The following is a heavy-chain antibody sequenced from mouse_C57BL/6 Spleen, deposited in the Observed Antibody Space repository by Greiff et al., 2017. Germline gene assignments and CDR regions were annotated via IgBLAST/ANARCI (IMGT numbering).Heavy chain of an antibody. D-gene: IGHD1-1*01. J-gene: IGHJ2*01. CDR3: ARDYYGSRDFDY. CDR1: GFTFSDYG. Sequence: EVKLVESGGGLVKPGGSLELSCAASGFTFSDYGMHWVRQAPEKGLEWVAYISSGSSTIYYADTVKGRFTISRDNAKNTLFLQMTSLRSEDTAMYYCARDYYGSRDFDYWGQGTTLTVSS. V-gene: IGHV5-17*01. CDR2: ISSGSSTI.